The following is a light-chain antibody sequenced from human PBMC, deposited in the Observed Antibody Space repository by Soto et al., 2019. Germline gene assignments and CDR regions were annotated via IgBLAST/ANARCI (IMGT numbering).Light chain of an antibody. J-gene: IGKJ1*01. CDR2: LAS. V-gene: IGKV3-11*01. CDR1: QAVNTR. CDR3: HQRQSWPRT. Sequence: EIVLTQSPATLSSFPGDRVTLSCTASQAVNTRLAWYQHRPGQAPRRLIYLASNRAAGVPARFSGSGSGTDFTFTISDVEPEDFAVYYCHQRQSWPRTFGQGTTVDI.